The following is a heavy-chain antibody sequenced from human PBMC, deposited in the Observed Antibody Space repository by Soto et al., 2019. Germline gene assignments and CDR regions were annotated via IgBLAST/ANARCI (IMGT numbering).Heavy chain of an antibody. V-gene: IGHV1-18*04. J-gene: IGHJ4*02. CDR3: ARDAKAYLPQRWAAAGGFDY. CDR2: ISAYNGNT. Sequence: ASVKVSCKASGYTFTSYGISWVRQAPGQGLEWMGWISAYNGNTNYAQKLQGRVTMTTDTSTSTAYMELRSLRSDDTAVYYCARDAKAYLPQRWAAAGGFDYWGQGTLVTVSS. D-gene: IGHD6-13*01. CDR1: GYTFTSYG.